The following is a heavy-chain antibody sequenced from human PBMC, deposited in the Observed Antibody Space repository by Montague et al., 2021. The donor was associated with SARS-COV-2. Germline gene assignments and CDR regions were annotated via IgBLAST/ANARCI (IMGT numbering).Heavy chain of an antibody. J-gene: IGHJ4*02. Sequence: SETLSLTCTVSNVSINNYSRGWIRQAPGKGLEWIGHIYNSGTTDYNPSLKSRVTISVDTSKNQFSLKLSSVTAADTAVYYCARQGPFTMIVGNIFDYWGQGTLVTVSS. CDR1: NVSINNYS. D-gene: IGHD3-22*01. CDR2: IYNSGTT. CDR3: ARQGPFTMIVGNIFDY. V-gene: IGHV4-59*08.